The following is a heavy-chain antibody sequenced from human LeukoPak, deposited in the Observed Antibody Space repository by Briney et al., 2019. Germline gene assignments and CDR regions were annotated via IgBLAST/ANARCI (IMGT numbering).Heavy chain of an antibody. CDR1: GFTVSSNY. Sequence: PGGSLRLSCAASGFTVSSNYMSWVRQAPGKGLEWVSVIYSGGSTYYADSVKGRFTISRDNSKNTLYLQMNSLRAEDTAAYYCARDRGWIQLWDDAFDIWGQGTMVTVSS. CDR2: IYSGGST. D-gene: IGHD5-18*01. J-gene: IGHJ3*02. CDR3: ARDRGWIQLWDDAFDI. V-gene: IGHV3-53*01.